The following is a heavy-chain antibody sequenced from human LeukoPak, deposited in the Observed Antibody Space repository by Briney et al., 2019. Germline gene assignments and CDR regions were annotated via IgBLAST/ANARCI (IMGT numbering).Heavy chain of an antibody. CDR2: IYHSGST. D-gene: IGHD3-10*01. CDR1: GGSISSSNW. V-gene: IGHV4-4*02. CDR3: ARDGYYYARYYYYMDV. J-gene: IGHJ6*03. Sequence: PSGTLSLTCAVSGGSISSSNWWSWVRQPPGKGLEWIGEIYHSGSTNYNPSLKSRVAMSVDTSKNQFSLKLSSVTAADTAVYYCARDGYYYARYYYYMDVWGKGTTVTISS.